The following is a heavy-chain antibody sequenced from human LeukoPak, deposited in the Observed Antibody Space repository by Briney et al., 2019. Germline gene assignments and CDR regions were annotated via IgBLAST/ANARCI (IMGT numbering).Heavy chain of an antibody. CDR3: ARGKGYSSGRGAFDI. CDR1: GGSISSYY. CDR2: IYYSGST. D-gene: IGHD6-19*01. V-gene: IGHV4-59*01. Sequence: SETLSLTCTVSGGSISSYYWSWIRQPPGKGLEWIGYIYYSGSTNYNPSLKSRVTISVDTSKNQFSLKLSSVTAADAAVYYCARGKGYSSGRGAFDIWGQGTMVTVSS. J-gene: IGHJ3*02.